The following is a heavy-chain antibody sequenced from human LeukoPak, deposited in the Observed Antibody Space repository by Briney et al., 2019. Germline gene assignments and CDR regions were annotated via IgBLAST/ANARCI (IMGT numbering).Heavy chain of an antibody. J-gene: IGHJ4*02. Sequence: VRXAPGKXVEGXXYISSTSGTRYYADSVRGRFTISRDNAKNSLYLQVSSLRAEDTAVYYCARDRGIFARSSPIDYWGQGTLVTVSS. CDR2: ISSTSGTR. V-gene: IGHV3-48*01. CDR3: ARDRGIFARSSPIDY. D-gene: IGHD2-15*01.